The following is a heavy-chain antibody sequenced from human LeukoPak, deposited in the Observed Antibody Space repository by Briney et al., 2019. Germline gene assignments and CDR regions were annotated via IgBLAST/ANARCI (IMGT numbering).Heavy chain of an antibody. J-gene: IGHJ4*02. CDR2: IKSKTDGGTT. CDR1: GFTFSNAW. Sequence: GGSLRLSCAASGFTFSNAWMSWVRQAPGKGLEWAGRIKSKTDGGTTDYAAPVKGRFTISRDDSKNTLYLQMNSLKTEDTAVYYCTTGGTSGSGSYFDYWGQGTLVTVSS. V-gene: IGHV3-15*01. CDR3: TTGGTSGSGSYFDY. D-gene: IGHD3-10*01.